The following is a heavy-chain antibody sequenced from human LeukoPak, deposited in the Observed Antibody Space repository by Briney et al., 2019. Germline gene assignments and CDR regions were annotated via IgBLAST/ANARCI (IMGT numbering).Heavy chain of an antibody. CDR2: ISSSGSTI. V-gene: IGHV3-11*01. Sequence: GGSLRLSCAASGFTFSDYYMSWIRQAPGKGLEWVSYISSSGSTIYYADSVKGRFTISRDNAKNSLYLQMNSLRAEDTAVYYCARDMAWEVPAAILYYYGMDVWGQGTTVTVSS. CDR3: ARDMAWEVPAAILYYYGMDV. D-gene: IGHD2-2*02. CDR1: GFTFSDYY. J-gene: IGHJ6*02.